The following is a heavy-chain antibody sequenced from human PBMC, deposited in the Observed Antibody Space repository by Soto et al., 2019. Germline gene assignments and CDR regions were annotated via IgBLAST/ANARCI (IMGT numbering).Heavy chain of an antibody. V-gene: IGHV4-31*03. CDR3: ARIEMASIK. Sequence: PSETLSLTCSVSGASIRSGGYYWSWLRQSQGKGLEWIGHIYYTGSTFYSPSLKSRLTISLDTSKNQFSLDLRSVTAADTAMYYCARIEMASIKWGRGTLVTVSS. J-gene: IGHJ4*02. CDR1: GASIRSGGYY. CDR2: IYYTGST.